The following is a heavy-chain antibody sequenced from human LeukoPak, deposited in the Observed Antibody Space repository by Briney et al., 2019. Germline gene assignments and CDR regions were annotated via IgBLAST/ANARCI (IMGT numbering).Heavy chain of an antibody. CDR2: ISSSGDST. CDR1: GFTFSDYA. J-gene: IGHJ4*02. CDR3: AKGHTRWVKEECDY. D-gene: IGHD4-23*01. V-gene: IGHV3-23*01. Sequence: PGGSLRLSCAASGFTFSDYAMTWVRQAPGKGLDWVASISSSGDSTYYADSVKGRFAISRDNSKNTLILQLNSLRPEDTAVYYCAKGHTRWVKEECDYWGQGTLVTVSS.